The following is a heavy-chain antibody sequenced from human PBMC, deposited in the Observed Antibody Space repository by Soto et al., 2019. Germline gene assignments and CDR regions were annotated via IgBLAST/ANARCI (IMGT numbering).Heavy chain of an antibody. Sequence: SVKVSCKASGGTFSIYAISWVRQAPGQGLEWMGEIIPMFGTANYAQNFQGRVTITADESTSTAYMELSSLRSEDTAVYYCARDRGPSSGYYPYWFDPWGQGTLVTVSS. CDR3: ARDRGPSSGYYPYWFDP. CDR1: GGTFSIYA. J-gene: IGHJ5*02. V-gene: IGHV1-69*13. CDR2: IIPMFGTA. D-gene: IGHD3-22*01.